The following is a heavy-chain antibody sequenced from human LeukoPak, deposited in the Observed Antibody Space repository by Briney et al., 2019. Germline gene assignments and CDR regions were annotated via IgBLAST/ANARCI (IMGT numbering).Heavy chain of an antibody. CDR1: GFTFSTYA. CDR2: IKQDGSEK. J-gene: IGHJ6*02. Sequence: GGSLRLSCAASGFTFSTYAMSWVRQAPGKGLEWVANIKQDGSEKYYVDSVKGRFTISRDNAKNSLYLQMNSLRAEDTAVYYCARYCSGGSCPNQYYYYYGMDVWGQGTTVTVSS. CDR3: ARYCSGGSCPNQYYYYYGMDV. D-gene: IGHD2-15*01. V-gene: IGHV3-7*04.